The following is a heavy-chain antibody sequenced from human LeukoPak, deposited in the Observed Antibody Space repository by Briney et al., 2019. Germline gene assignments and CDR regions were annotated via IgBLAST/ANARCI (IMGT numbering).Heavy chain of an antibody. CDR1: GFTFSSYS. V-gene: IGHV3-21*01. CDR3: AKDSLRYFDWLAYFDY. CDR2: ISSSSSYI. J-gene: IGHJ4*02. D-gene: IGHD3-9*01. Sequence: GGSLRLSCAASGFTFSSYSMNWVRQAPGKGLEWVSSISSSSSYIYYADSVKGRFTISRDNAKNSLYLQMNSLRAEDTAVYYCAKDSLRYFDWLAYFDYWGQGTLVTVSS.